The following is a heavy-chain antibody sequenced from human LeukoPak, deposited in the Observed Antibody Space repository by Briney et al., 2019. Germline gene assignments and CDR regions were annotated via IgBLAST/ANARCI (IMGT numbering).Heavy chain of an antibody. Sequence: GGSLRLSCAASGFTFNNFWMTWVRQAPGRGLEWVANIKHDGSEKYYVDSVKGRFTISRDNAKNSLYLQMNSLRAEDTAVYYCARDYRMASLDYWGQGTLVTVSS. CDR3: ARDYRMASLDY. CDR1: GFTFNNFW. CDR2: IKHDGSEK. J-gene: IGHJ4*02. D-gene: IGHD5-24*01. V-gene: IGHV3-7*01.